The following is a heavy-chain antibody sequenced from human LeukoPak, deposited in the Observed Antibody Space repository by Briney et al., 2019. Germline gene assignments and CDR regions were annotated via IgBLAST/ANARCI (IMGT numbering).Heavy chain of an antibody. CDR3: AREGKGSSWYRDWFDP. CDR2: TYHSGST. V-gene: IGHV4-38-2*02. D-gene: IGHD6-13*01. CDR1: GYFISSGYY. Sequence: SETLSLTCTVSGYFISSGYYWGWIRQPPGKGLEWIGSTYHSGSTNYNPSLKSRVTISVDKSKNQFSLKLSSVTAADTAVYYCAREGKGSSWYRDWFDPWGQGTLVTVSS. J-gene: IGHJ5*02.